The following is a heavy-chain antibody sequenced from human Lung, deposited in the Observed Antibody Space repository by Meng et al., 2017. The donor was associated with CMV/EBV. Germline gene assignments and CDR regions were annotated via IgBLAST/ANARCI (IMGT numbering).Heavy chain of an antibody. CDR3: ARATIAAATMNWFDY. Sequence: SXTXSLXCAPSGGSISSGHWWRWVRQPPLKGLEWIGEVYHSGSTNYNPPLKSRVTISLDKSKNHFSLKLTSVTAANTAVYYCARATIAAATMNWFDYWGQGPLVTVSS. J-gene: IGHJ5*01. D-gene: IGHD6-25*01. V-gene: IGHV4-4*02. CDR2: VYHSGST. CDR1: GGSISSGHW.